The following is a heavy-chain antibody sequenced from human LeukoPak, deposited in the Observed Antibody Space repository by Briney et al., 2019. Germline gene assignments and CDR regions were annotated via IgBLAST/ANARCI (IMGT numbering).Heavy chain of an antibody. CDR2: IYHSGST. CDR3: ARDGIAARPSTNPGWFDP. D-gene: IGHD6-6*01. V-gene: IGHV4-38-2*02. CDR1: GYSISSGYY. J-gene: IGHJ5*02. Sequence: SETLSLTCTVSGYSISSGYYWGWIRQPPGKGLEWIGSIYHSGSTYYNPSLKSRVTISVDTSKNQFSLKLSSVTAADTAVYYCARDGIAARPSTNPGWFDPWGQGTLVTVSS.